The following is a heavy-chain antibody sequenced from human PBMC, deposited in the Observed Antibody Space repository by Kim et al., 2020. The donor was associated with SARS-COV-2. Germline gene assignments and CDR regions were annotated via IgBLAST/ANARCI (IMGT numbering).Heavy chain of an antibody. J-gene: IGHJ4*02. Sequence: SETLSLTCTVSGGSITNSDYYWTWIHQPPGKGLEWIGYVFYTGSTYYNPSLKSRVSMSIDTSKSQFSLNLTSVIAADTAVYFCARDSYGYGFDYWGQGTLVTVSS. V-gene: IGHV4-30-4*02. CDR2: VFYTGST. CDR1: GGSITNSDYY. D-gene: IGHD5-18*01. CDR3: ARDSYGYGFDY.